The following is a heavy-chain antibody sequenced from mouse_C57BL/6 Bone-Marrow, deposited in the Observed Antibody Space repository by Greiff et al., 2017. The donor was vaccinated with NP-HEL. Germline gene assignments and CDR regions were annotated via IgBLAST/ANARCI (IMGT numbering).Heavy chain of an antibody. CDR2: INPSSGYT. J-gene: IGHJ3*01. CDR1: GYTFTSYW. D-gene: IGHD2-1*01. Sequence: QVHVKQSGAELAKPGASVKLSCKASGYTFTSYWMHWVKQRPGQGLEWIGYINPSSGYTKYNQKFKDKATLTADKSSSTAYMQLSSLTYEDSAVYYCADYGNSAWFAYWGQGTLVTVSA. V-gene: IGHV1-7*01. CDR3: ADYGNSAWFAY.